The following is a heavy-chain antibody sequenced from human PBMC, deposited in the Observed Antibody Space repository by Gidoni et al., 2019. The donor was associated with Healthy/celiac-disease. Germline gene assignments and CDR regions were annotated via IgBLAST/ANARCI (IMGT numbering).Heavy chain of an antibody. CDR2: IYWNDDK. CDR3: AHSSGYSSSWYVAYNWFDP. V-gene: IGHV2-5*01. D-gene: IGHD6-13*01. J-gene: IGHJ5*02. CDR1: GFSLSTSGVV. Sequence: QITLKESGPTLVKPTQTLTLTCTFSGFSLSTSGVVVGWIRQPPGKALEWLALIYWNDDKRYSPTLKSKLTITKDTSKSQVVLTMTNMDPVDTATYDYAHSSGYSSSWYVAYNWFDPWGQGTLVTVSS.